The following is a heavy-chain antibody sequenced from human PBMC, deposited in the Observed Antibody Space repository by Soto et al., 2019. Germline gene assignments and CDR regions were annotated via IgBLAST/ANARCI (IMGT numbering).Heavy chain of an antibody. V-gene: IGHV1-18*01. CDR2: ISAYNGNT. CDR3: ARDLGCSSTSCYSNWFDP. J-gene: IGHJ5*02. Sequence: ASVKVSCKASGYTFTSYGISWVRQAPGQGLEWVGWISAYNGNTNYAQKLQGRVTMTTDTSTSTAYMELRSLRSDDTAVYYCARDLGCSSTSCYSNWFDPLGQGTLVTVSS. D-gene: IGHD2-2*01. CDR1: GYTFTSYG.